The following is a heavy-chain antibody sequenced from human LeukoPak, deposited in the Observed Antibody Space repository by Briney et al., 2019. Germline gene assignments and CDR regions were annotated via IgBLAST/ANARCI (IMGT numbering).Heavy chain of an antibody. CDR2: ISAYNGNT. CDR3: AREYCSSTSCYNFVDY. CDR1: GYTFISYG. J-gene: IGHJ4*02. V-gene: IGHV1-18*01. Sequence: GASVKVSCKASGYTFISYGISWVRQAPGQGLEWMGWISAYNGNTNYAQKLQGRVTMTTDTSTSTAYMELRSLRSDDTAVYYCAREYCSSTSCYNFVDYWGQGTLVTVSS. D-gene: IGHD2-2*02.